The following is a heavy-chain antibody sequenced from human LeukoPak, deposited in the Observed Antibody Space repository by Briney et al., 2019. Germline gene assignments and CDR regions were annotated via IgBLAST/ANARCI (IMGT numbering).Heavy chain of an antibody. V-gene: IGHV1-69*01. CDR1: GGTFSSYA. CDR2: IIPIFGTA. J-gene: IGHJ4*02. CDR3: ARELASIAAAVTFDY. D-gene: IGHD6-13*01. Sequence: GASVKVSCKASGGTFSSYAISWVRQAPGQGLEWMGGIIPIFGTANYAQKFQGRVTITADESTSTAYMELSSLRSEDTAVYYCARELASIAAAVTFDYWGQGTLVTVSS.